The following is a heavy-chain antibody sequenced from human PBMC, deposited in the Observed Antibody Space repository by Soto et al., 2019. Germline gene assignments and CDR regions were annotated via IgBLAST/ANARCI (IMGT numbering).Heavy chain of an antibody. V-gene: IGHV1-8*01. CDR1: GYSFTNND. CDR2: MNPGSGDT. Sequence: ASVKVSCKASGYSFTNNDVTWVRQATGQGLEWMGWMNPGSGDTGYSQKFQGRVTMTRDISIAAAYMELSSLRSDDTAIYYCARMATFGSLNWFDPWGQGTLVTVSS. CDR3: ARMATFGSLNWFDP. D-gene: IGHD3-16*01. J-gene: IGHJ5*02.